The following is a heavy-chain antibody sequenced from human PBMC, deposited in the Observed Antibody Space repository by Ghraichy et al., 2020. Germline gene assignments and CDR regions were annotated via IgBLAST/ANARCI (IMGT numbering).Heavy chain of an antibody. J-gene: IGHJ4*02. CDR3: ARDALPNYSDTSGRTRHLDY. V-gene: IGHV3-43D*03. D-gene: IGHD3-22*01. Sequence: GGSLRLSCITSGFTFDNYAMHWVRQAPGKGLEWVSLMSWDGDTISYADSVKGRFTISRDNRKNSLFLQMDSLRVEDTALYFCARDALPNYSDTSGRTRHLDYWGQGTLVTVSS. CDR2: MSWDGDTI. CDR1: GFTFDNYA.